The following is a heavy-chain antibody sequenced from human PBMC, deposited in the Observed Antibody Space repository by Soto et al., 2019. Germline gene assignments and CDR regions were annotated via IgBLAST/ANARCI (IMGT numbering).Heavy chain of an antibody. CDR1: GFTFSGST. D-gene: IGHD3-3*01. Sequence: GGSLRLSCAASGFTFSGSTLHWVRQASGKGLEWVGRIGSKANNYAAAYAVSLKGRFTISRDDSRNTAYLQMSSLKTEDTAVYYCARGVYPFWSGHPKGLDYWGQGTVVTVSS. CDR2: IGSKANNYAA. J-gene: IGHJ4*02. V-gene: IGHV3-73*01. CDR3: ARGVYPFWSGHPKGLDY.